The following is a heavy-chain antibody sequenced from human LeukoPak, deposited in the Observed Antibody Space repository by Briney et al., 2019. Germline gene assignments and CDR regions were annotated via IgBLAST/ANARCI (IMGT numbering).Heavy chain of an antibody. CDR1: GGSISSYY. D-gene: IGHD4-23*01. CDR3: ARERGGDYGGNFDY. J-gene: IGHJ4*02. CDR2: VSYSGST. Sequence: SETLSLTCTVSGGSISSYYWSWVRQPPGKGLEWIGYVSYSGSTDYNPSLKSRVIISIDTSKNQFSLRLSSVTAADTAVYYCARERGGDYGGNFDYWGQGTLVTVSS. V-gene: IGHV4-59*01.